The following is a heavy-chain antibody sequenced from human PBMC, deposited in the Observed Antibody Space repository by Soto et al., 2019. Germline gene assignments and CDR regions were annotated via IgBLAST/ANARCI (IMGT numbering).Heavy chain of an antibody. CDR1: GGSVSSGSYY. Sequence: QVQLQESGPGLVKPSETLSLTCTVSGGSVSSGSYYWSWIRQPPGKGLEWIGYIYYSGSTNYNPSLKSRVTISVDTSKNQFSLKLSSVTAADTAVYYSARDVLWGGNSAGWLDPWGQGTLVTVSS. J-gene: IGHJ5*02. CDR3: ARDVLWGGNSAGWLDP. V-gene: IGHV4-61*01. CDR2: IYYSGST. D-gene: IGHD2-21*02.